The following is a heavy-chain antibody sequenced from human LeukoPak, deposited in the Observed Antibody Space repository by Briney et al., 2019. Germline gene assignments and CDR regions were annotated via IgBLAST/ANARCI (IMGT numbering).Heavy chain of an antibody. D-gene: IGHD3-16*01. CDR3: ARAGGGKGGAFDI. J-gene: IGHJ3*02. Sequence: GGSLRLSCAASGFTFSTYFMHWVRQAPGKGLEWVAVISYDGSNKYYADSVKGRFTISRDNSKNTLYLQMNSLRAEDTAVYYCARAGGGKGGAFDIWGQGTMVTVSS. CDR1: GFTFSTYF. CDR2: ISYDGSNK. V-gene: IGHV3-30*04.